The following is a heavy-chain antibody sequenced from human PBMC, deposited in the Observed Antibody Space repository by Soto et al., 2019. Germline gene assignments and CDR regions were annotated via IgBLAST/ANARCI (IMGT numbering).Heavy chain of an antibody. CDR2: IKEDGSAK. J-gene: IGHJ4*02. CDR1: GFTFSRYW. CDR3: AGGWGWICDH. Sequence: EVQLVESGGGLVQPGGSLRLSCAASGFTFSRYWMNWVRQAPGKGLEWVATIKEDGSAKYYVDSVKGRFTISRDNARDSLDLPNDSLGAGDTAVYYCAGGWGWICDHWGQGTLVTVSS. V-gene: IGHV3-7*04. D-gene: IGHD5-12*01.